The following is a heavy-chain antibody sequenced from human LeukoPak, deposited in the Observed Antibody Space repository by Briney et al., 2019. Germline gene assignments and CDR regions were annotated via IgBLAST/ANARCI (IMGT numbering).Heavy chain of an antibody. CDR1: GFTVSRNY. D-gene: IGHD3-22*01. CDR3: ARGINMMIVAPGY. CDR2: VYSNNST. Sequence: GGSLRLSCAASGFTVSRNYMAWVRQAPGKGLEWVSVVYSNNSTYYADSVKGRFTISRDSSNNTLYLQMNSLRVEDTAIYYCARGINMMIVAPGYWGQGTLVTVSS. V-gene: IGHV3-53*01. J-gene: IGHJ4*02.